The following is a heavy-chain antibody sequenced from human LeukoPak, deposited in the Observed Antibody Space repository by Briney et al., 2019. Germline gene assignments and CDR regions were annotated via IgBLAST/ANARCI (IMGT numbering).Heavy chain of an antibody. Sequence: ASVKVSCKASGYTFTSYGISWVRQAPGQGLEWMGWISADNGNTNYAQKLQGRVTMTTDTSTSTAYMELRSLRSDDTAVYYCARVNGLDYYDSSGYSYFDYWGQGTLVTVSS. CDR1: GYTFTSYG. D-gene: IGHD3-22*01. CDR3: ARVNGLDYYDSSGYSYFDY. J-gene: IGHJ4*02. V-gene: IGHV1-18*01. CDR2: ISADNGNT.